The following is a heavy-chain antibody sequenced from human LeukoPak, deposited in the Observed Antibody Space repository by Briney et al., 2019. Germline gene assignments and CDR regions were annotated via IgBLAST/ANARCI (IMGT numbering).Heavy chain of an antibody. Sequence: GGSLRLSCAASGFTFSSYAMHWVRQAPGKGLEWVAVISYDGSNKYYADSVKGRFTISRDNSKNTLYLQMNSLRAEDTAVYYCARGPRGLDCWGQGTLVTVSS. V-gene: IGHV3-30-3*01. CDR3: ARGPRGLDC. J-gene: IGHJ4*02. CDR2: ISYDGSNK. CDR1: GFTFSSYA.